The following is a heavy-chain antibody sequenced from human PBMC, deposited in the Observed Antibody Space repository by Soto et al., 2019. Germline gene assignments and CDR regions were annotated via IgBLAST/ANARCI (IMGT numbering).Heavy chain of an antibody. J-gene: IGHJ6*02. CDR3: ASTSSGYYYYYYGMDV. CDR1: GYTFTSYD. D-gene: IGHD3-22*01. V-gene: IGHV1-8*01. Sequence: ASVKVSCKASGYTFTSYDINWVRQATGQGLEWMGWMNPNSGNTGYAQKFQGRVTMTRNTSISTAYMELSSLRSEDTAVYYCASTSSGYYYYYYGMDVWGQGTTVTVSS. CDR2: MNPNSGNT.